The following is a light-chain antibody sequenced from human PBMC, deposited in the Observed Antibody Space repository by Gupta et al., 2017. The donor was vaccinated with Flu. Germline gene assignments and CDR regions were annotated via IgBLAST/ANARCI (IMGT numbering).Light chain of an antibody. CDR1: ETISTY. CDR3: QQGYTTPYT. CDR2: TAS. V-gene: IGKV1-39*01. Sequence: GDRVTITCRANETISTYLNWYQQTPGKAPKLLIYTASRLQSVVPPRFSGSGSGTDFTLIINSLQPEDFASYHCQQGYTTPYTFGQGTKVDIK. J-gene: IGKJ2*01.